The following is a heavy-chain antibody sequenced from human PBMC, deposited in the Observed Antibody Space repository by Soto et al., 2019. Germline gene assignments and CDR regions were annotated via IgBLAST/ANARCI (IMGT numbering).Heavy chain of an antibody. CDR3: AREFGPGGWFDP. CDR2: MNPNSGNT. CDR1: GYTFTSYD. J-gene: IGHJ5*02. Sequence: ASVKVSCKASGYTFTSYDINWVRQATGQGLEWMGWMNPNSGNTGYAQKFKGRVTMTRNTSISTAYMELSSLRSEDTAVYYCAREFGPGGWFDPRGQGTLVTVSS. D-gene: IGHD3-10*01. V-gene: IGHV1-8*01.